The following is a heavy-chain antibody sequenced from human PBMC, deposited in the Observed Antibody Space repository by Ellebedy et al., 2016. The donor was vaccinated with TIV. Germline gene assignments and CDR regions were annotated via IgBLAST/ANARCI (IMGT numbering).Heavy chain of an antibody. J-gene: IGHJ4*02. D-gene: IGHD6-13*01. CDR2: ISYDGNKK. Sequence: GESLKISXAASRFTFSNYGMHWVRQAPGEGLEWVAIISYDGNKKYYADSVKGRFTVSRDNSKNTLYLEMNSLRAEDTAVYYCARAIGAADSFWGQGTLVTVSS. CDR3: ARAIGAADSF. CDR1: RFTFSNYG. V-gene: IGHV3-30*03.